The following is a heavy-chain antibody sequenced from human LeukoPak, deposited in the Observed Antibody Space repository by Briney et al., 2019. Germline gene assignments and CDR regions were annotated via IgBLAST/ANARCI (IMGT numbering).Heavy chain of an antibody. CDR2: IYYSGST. CDR3: ARTDVRDWFDP. Sequence: WIRQPPGKGLEWIGSIYYSGSTYYNPSLKSRVTIYVDTSKNQFSLKLSSVTAGDTAVYYCARTDVRDWFDPWGQGTLVTVSS. D-gene: IGHD2-8*01. J-gene: IGHJ5*02. V-gene: IGHV4-39*01.